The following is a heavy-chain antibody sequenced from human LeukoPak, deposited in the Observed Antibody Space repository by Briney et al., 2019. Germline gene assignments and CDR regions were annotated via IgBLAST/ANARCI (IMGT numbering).Heavy chain of an antibody. CDR2: INHSGST. CDR3: ARAPVSSLSAVVVIARKGEFDY. V-gene: IGHV4-34*01. J-gene: IGHJ4*02. CDR1: GGYISGSNYY. Sequence: KPSETLSLTCTVSGGYISGSNYYWSWIRQPPGKGLEWIGEINHSGSTNYNPSLKSRVTISVDTSKNQFSLKLSSVTAADTAVYYCARAPVSSLSAVVVIARKGEFDYWGQGTLVTVSS. D-gene: IGHD2-21*01.